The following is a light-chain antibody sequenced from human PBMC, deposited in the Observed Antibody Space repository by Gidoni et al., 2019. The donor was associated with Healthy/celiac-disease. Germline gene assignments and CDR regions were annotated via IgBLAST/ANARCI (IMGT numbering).Light chain of an antibody. CDR3: QQYDNLPRLT. CDR2: DAS. V-gene: IGKV1-33*01. CDR1: QDISNY. Sequence: DIQMTQSPSSLSASVGDRVTITCQASQDISNYLNWYQQKPGKAPKLLIYDASNLETGVPSRFSGSGSGTDFTFTISSLQPEDIATSYCQQYDNLPRLTFGPGTKVDIK. J-gene: IGKJ3*01.